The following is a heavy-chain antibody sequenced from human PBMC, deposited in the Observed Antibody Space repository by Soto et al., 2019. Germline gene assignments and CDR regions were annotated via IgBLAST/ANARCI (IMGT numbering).Heavy chain of an antibody. CDR3: ARGSGPLTYYDFWSGYYTRDWFDP. CDR2: INHSGST. CDR1: GGSFSGYY. J-gene: IGHJ5*02. D-gene: IGHD3-3*01. V-gene: IGHV4-34*01. Sequence: PSETLSLTCAVYGGSFSGYYWSWIRQPPGKGLEWIGEINHSGSTNYNPSLKSRVTISVDTSKNQFSLKLSSVTAADTAVYYCARGSGPLTYYDFWSGYYTRDWFDPWGQGTLVTVSS.